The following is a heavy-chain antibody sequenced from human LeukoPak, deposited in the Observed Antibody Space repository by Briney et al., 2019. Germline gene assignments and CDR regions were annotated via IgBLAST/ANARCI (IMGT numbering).Heavy chain of an antibody. CDR3: AKDSRDVVVPAVPHY. CDR1: GFTFSSYR. Sequence: GGSLRLSCAASGFTFSSYRMHWVRQTPGKGLVWVSRIKGDGSSTSYADSVKGRFTISRDNSKNTLYLQMNSLRVEDTAVYYCAKDSRDVVVPAVPHYWGQGTLVTVSS. J-gene: IGHJ4*02. V-gene: IGHV3-74*01. CDR2: IKGDGSST. D-gene: IGHD2-2*01.